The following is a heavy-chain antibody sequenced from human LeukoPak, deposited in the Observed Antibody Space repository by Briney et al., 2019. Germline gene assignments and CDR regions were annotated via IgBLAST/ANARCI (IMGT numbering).Heavy chain of an antibody. J-gene: IGHJ4*02. CDR3: ARGADSGYSSDN. V-gene: IGHV3-7*01. D-gene: IGHD3-9*01. CDR2: MKQDGREK. Sequence: GGSLRLSCVASGFIFSNYWMSWVRQVPGKGLEWVANMKQDGREKYLVDSVKGRFTISRDNAKNTLYLQMNSLRAEDTAVYYCARGADSGYSSDNWGQGTLVSVSS. CDR1: GFIFSNYW.